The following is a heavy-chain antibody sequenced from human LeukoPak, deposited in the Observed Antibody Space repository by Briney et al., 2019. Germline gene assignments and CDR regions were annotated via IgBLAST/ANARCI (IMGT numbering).Heavy chain of an antibody. D-gene: IGHD1/OR15-1a*01. CDR2: ISSSGGTI. CDR1: GFTFSDYY. Sequence: GGSLRLSCAASGFTFSDYYMSWIRQAPGKGLEWVPYISSSGGTIYYADSVKGRFTISRDNAKNSLYLQMNSLRAEDTAVYYCARNKDNYHYYMDVWGKGTTVTISS. V-gene: IGHV3-11*01. J-gene: IGHJ6*03. CDR3: ARNKDNYHYYMDV.